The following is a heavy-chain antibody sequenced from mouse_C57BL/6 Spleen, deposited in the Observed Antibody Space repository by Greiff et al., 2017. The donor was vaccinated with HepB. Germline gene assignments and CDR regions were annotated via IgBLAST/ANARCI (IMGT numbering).Heavy chain of an antibody. CDR1: GYTFTGYW. J-gene: IGHJ3*01. V-gene: IGHV1-9*01. CDR3: ASWDEAWFAY. CDR2: ILPGSGST. D-gene: IGHD4-1*01. Sequence: VKLMESGAELMKPGASVKLSCKATGYTFTGYWIEWVKQRPGHGLEWIGEILPGSGSTNYNEKFKGKATFTADTSSNTAYMQLSSLTTEDSAIYYCASWDEAWFAYWGQGTLVTVSA.